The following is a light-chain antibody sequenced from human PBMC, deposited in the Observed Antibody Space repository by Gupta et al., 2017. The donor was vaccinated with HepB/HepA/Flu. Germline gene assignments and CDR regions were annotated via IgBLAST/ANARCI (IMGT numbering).Light chain of an antibody. Sequence: DIVLTQSLDSLTVSLVERATINCKSSQSVLYSSNNKNYLAWYQQKPGQPPRLLIYWASTRESGVPDRFSGSGSGTDFTLTISSLQAEDVAVYYCQQYSSTPRTFGQGTKVEIK. CDR3: QQYSSTPRT. V-gene: IGKV4-1*01. CDR2: WAS. CDR1: QSVLYSSNNKNY. J-gene: IGKJ1*01.